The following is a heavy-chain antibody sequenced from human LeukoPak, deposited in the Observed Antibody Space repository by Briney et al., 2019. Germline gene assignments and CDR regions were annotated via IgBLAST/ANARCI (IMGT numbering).Heavy chain of an antibody. CDR2: INPNSGGT. V-gene: IGHV1-2*02. Sequence: ASVKVSCKASGYSFAGYYMHRVRQAPGQGLEWMGWINPNSGGTNYAQKFQGRVTMTRDTSISTAYMELSRLRSDDTAVYYCARAPYYYGSGSLRPNDAFDIWGQGTMVTVSS. CDR1: GYSFAGYY. CDR3: ARAPYYYGSGSLRPNDAFDI. D-gene: IGHD3-10*01. J-gene: IGHJ3*02.